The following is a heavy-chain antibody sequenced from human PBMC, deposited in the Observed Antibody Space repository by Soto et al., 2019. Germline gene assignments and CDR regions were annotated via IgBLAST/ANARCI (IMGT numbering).Heavy chain of an antibody. CDR1: GFTFSSYW. D-gene: IGHD3-10*01. Sequence: EVQLVESGGGLVQPGGSLRLSCAASGFTFSSYWMHWVRQAPGKGLVWVSRINSDGSSTSYADSVKGRFTISRDNAKNTLYLQENSLRAEDTAVYYCAREGDYYGSGSYNFDYWGQGTLVTVSS. J-gene: IGHJ4*02. CDR3: AREGDYYGSGSYNFDY. V-gene: IGHV3-74*01. CDR2: INSDGSST.